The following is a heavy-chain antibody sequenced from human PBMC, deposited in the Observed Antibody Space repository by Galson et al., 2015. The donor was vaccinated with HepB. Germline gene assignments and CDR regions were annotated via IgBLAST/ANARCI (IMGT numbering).Heavy chain of an antibody. J-gene: IGHJ6*04. Sequence: SCKASGGTFSSYGMHWVRQAPGKGLEWVAVIWYDGSNKYYADSVKGRFTISRDNSKNTLYLQMNSLRAEDTAVYYCARFEGYYYDSSGYFFDTLMDVWGKGTTVTVSS. CDR2: IWYDGSNK. CDR1: GGTFSSYG. V-gene: IGHV3-33*01. CDR3: ARFEGYYYDSSGYFFDTLMDV. D-gene: IGHD3-22*01.